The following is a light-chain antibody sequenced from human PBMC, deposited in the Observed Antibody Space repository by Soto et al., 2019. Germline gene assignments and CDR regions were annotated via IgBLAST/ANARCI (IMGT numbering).Light chain of an antibody. CDR3: QSYDNDLSVV. Sequence: QSVLTQPPSVSGAPGQRVTISCTGSSSNIGAGHAAQWYQQPPGTTPKLLIYDNNRRPSGVPVRFSGSRSGTSASLAITGLQAEDEADYYCQSYDNDLSVVFGGGTKLTVL. CDR2: DNN. V-gene: IGLV1-40*01. CDR1: SSNIGAGHA. J-gene: IGLJ2*01.